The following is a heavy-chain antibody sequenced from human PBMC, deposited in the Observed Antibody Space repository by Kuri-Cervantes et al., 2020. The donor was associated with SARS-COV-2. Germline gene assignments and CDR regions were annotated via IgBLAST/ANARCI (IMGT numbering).Heavy chain of an antibody. CDR2: ISAYNGNT. J-gene: IGHJ6*03. CDR1: GYTFSDHY. V-gene: IGHV1-18*01. D-gene: IGHD3-22*01. CDR3: ALGYWGSGYPRYYYYMDV. Sequence: ASVKVSCKASGYTFSDHYMYWVRQAPGQGLEWMGWISAYNGNTNYAQKLQGRVTMTTDTSTSTAYMELRSLRSDDTAVYYCALGYWGSGYPRYYYYMDVWGKGTTVTVSS.